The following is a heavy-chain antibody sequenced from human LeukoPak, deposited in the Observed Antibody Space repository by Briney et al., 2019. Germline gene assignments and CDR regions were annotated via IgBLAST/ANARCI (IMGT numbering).Heavy chain of an antibody. J-gene: IGHJ4*02. D-gene: IGHD3-22*01. Sequence: PSETLSLTCTVSGGSISSSSYYWGWIRQPPGKGLEWVGSIYYSGSTYYSPSLKSRVTISVDTSKHQYSLKLSSVTAADTAVYFCARSPPQYYYDGSGYSDFDYWGQGTLVTVSS. CDR2: IYYSGST. V-gene: IGHV4-39*01. CDR1: GGSISSSSYY. CDR3: ARSPPQYYYDGSGYSDFDY.